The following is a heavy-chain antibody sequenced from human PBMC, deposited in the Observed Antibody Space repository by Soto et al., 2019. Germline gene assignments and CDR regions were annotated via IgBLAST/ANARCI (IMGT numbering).Heavy chain of an antibody. J-gene: IGHJ6*02. V-gene: IGHV4-59*01. CDR3: ARVLGTMIRGVPPYYYYYGMDV. D-gene: IGHD3-10*01. Sequence: SETLSLTCTVPGGSIRSYYWSWIRQPPGKGLEWIGYIYYSGSTNYNLSLKSRVTISVDTSKNQFSLKLSSVTAADTAVYYCARVLGTMIRGVPPYYYYYGMDVWGQGTTVT. CDR2: IYYSGST. CDR1: GGSIRSYY.